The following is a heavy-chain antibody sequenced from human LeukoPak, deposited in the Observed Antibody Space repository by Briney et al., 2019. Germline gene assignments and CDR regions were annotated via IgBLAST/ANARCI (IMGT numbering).Heavy chain of an antibody. D-gene: IGHD4-11*01. J-gene: IGHJ6*02. CDR3: AKDSTTHYYYGMDV. CDR1: GFTFSSYG. CDR2: ISYDGSNK. Sequence: GGSLRLSCAASGFTFSSYGMHWVRQAPDKGLEWVAVISYDGSNKYYADSVKGRFTISRDNSKNTLYLQMNSLRAEDTAVYYCAKDSTTHYYYGMDVWGQGTTVTVSS. V-gene: IGHV3-30*18.